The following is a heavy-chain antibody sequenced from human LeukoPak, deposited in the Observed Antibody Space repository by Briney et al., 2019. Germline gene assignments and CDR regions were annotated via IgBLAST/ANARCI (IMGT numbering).Heavy chain of an antibody. CDR3: ARLLGTGSHSFDY. V-gene: IGHV4-39*01. Sequence: SETLSLTCTVYGGSISSSSYYWGWIRQPPGKGLEWIGSIYYSGSTYYNPSLKSRVTISVDTSKNQFSLKLSSVTAADTAVYYCARLLGTGSHSFDYWGQGTLVTVSS. J-gene: IGHJ4*02. CDR1: GGSISSSSYY. D-gene: IGHD3/OR15-3a*01. CDR2: IYYSGST.